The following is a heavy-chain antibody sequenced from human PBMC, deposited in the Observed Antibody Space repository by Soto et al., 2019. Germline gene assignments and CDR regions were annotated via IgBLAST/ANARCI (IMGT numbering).Heavy chain of an antibody. V-gene: IGHV1-69*13. J-gene: IGHJ5*02. D-gene: IGHD6-13*01. Sequence: SVKVSCKASGGTFSSYAISWVRQAPGQVLEWMGGIIPIFGTANYAQKFQGRVTITADESTSTAYMELSSLRSEDTAVYYCANNANPIAAAGQGWFDPWGQGTLVTVSS. CDR2: IIPIFGTA. CDR3: ANNANPIAAAGQGWFDP. CDR1: GGTFSSYA.